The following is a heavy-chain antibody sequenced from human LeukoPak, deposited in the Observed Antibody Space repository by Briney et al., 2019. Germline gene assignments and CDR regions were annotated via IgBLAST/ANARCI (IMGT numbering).Heavy chain of an antibody. J-gene: IGHJ1*01. CDR1: GFTFSSYW. V-gene: IGHV3-7*03. D-gene: IGHD3-10*01. CDR3: AKDQGYYGSGSYKEYFQH. Sequence: GGSLRLSCSASGFTFSSYWMNWVRQAPGKGLEWVANIKQDGSEKYYVDSVKGRFTISRDNSKNTLYLQLNSLRAEDTAVYYCAKDQGYYGSGSYKEYFQHWGQGTLVTVSS. CDR2: IKQDGSEK.